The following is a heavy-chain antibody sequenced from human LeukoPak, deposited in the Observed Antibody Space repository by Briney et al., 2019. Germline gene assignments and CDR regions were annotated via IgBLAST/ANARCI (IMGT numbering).Heavy chain of an antibody. D-gene: IGHD3-22*01. CDR1: GFTFSSYS. CDR3: ARSSGYYYGAFDI. J-gene: IGHJ3*02. Sequence: PGGSLRLSCAASGFTFSSYSMNWVRQAPGKGLEWVSSISSSSSYIYYADSVKGRFTISRDNAKNSLYLQMNSLRAEDTAVYYCARSSGYYYGAFDIWGQGTMVTVSS. CDR2: ISSSSSYI. V-gene: IGHV3-21*01.